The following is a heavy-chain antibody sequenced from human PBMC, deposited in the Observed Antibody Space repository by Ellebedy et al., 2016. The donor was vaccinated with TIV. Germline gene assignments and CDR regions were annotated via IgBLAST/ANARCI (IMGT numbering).Heavy chain of an antibody. V-gene: IGHV1-2*02. CDR1: GYTFTGYY. CDR3: AKELRELRNI. D-gene: IGHD1-14*01. J-gene: IGHJ3*02. CDR2: INPNSGGT. Sequence: AASVKVSCKASGYTFTGYYMHWVRQAPGQGLEWMGWINPNSGGTNYAQKFQGRVTMTRDTSISTAYMEVSSLKSDDTALYYCAKELRELRNIWGQGTMVTVSS.